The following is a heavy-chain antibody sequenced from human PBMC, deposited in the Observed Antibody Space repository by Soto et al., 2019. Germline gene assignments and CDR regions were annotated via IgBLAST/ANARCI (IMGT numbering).Heavy chain of an antibody. CDR1: GYTFISHG. Sequence: QVQLVQSGVEVKKPGASVKVSCKASGYTFISHGISWVRQPPGQGREWMGWISGKNGNTNYAQKLQGRVTLTTDTSTSTAYMDLRSLRSDDTAVYYCARVSSSIVVVPDYGMDVWGQGTTVTVSS. CDR2: ISGKNGNT. D-gene: IGHD2-15*01. CDR3: ARVSSSIVVVPDYGMDV. V-gene: IGHV1-18*04. J-gene: IGHJ6*02.